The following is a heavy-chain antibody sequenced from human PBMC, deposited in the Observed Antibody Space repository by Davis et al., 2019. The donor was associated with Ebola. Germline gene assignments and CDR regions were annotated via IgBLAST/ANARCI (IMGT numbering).Heavy chain of an antibody. V-gene: IGHV2-5*02. CDR1: GFPLTTSGVG. CDR2: IYWDDDK. J-gene: IGHJ4*02. CDR3: AHFIYDSSGYYYDY. D-gene: IGHD3-22*01. Sequence: SGPTLAILTQILTLTCTFSGFPLTTSGVGVAWIRHPPGNSLDCLDLIYWDDDKRYSPPLKSRLTITKDTSKNQVVLTMTNMDPVDTATNYCAHFIYDSSGYYYDYWGQGTLVTVSS.